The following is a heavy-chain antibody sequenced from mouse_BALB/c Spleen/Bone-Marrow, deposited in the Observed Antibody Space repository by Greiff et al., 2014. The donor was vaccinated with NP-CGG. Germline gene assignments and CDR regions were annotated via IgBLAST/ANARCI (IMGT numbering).Heavy chain of an antibody. Sequence: QVQLKESGPGLVAPSQSLSITRTVSGFSLTSYGVHWVRQPPGKGLEWLGVIWAGGSTNYNSALMSRLSISKDNSKSQVFLKMNSLQTDDTAMYYCARALDGSGYGFAYWGQGTLVTVSA. J-gene: IGHJ3*01. CDR1: GFSLTSYG. CDR2: IWAGGST. D-gene: IGHD3-2*01. CDR3: ARALDGSGYGFAY. V-gene: IGHV2-9*02.